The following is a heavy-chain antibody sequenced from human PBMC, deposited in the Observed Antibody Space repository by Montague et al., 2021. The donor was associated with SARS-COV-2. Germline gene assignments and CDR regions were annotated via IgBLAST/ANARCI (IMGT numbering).Heavy chain of an antibody. Sequence: SLRLSCAASGFTLSSYAMNWVRQAPGKGLEWVSSISGSDDTTYYADSVKGRFTISRDSSKNTLYLQMNSLRVEETAVYYCAKGFTSWPRGFFDYWGQGTLVTVSS. J-gene: IGHJ4*02. CDR1: GFTLSSYA. D-gene: IGHD2-15*01. CDR2: ISGSDDTT. CDR3: AKGFTSWPRGFFDY. V-gene: IGHV3-23*01.